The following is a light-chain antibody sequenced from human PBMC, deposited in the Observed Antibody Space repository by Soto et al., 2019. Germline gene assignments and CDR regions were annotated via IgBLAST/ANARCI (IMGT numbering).Light chain of an antibody. CDR1: QSIASH. J-gene: IGKJ5*01. Sequence: ILLTQSTFPLSLSPGERASLSCRPVQSIASHLAWYQQKPGQAPRLLIHDASSRATGIPARFSGSGSGTDFTLTISSLEPEDFAVYYCQQRNNWPPSITFGPGTRLEIK. V-gene: IGKV3-11*01. CDR2: DAS. CDR3: QQRNNWPPSIT.